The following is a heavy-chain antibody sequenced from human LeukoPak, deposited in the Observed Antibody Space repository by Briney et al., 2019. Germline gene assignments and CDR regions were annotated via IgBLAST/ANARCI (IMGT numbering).Heavy chain of an antibody. Sequence: QAGGSLRLSCAASGFSVSSNYLTWVRQAPGKGLECVSVIYSDSNTYYADSVKGRFTISRDNSKNTLYLQMNSLRAEDTAVYYCAKAGPSIVVVTGAVDYWGQGTLVTVSS. D-gene: IGHD2-21*02. V-gene: IGHV3-66*01. J-gene: IGHJ4*02. CDR3: AKAGPSIVVVTGAVDY. CDR2: IYSDSNT. CDR1: GFSVSSNY.